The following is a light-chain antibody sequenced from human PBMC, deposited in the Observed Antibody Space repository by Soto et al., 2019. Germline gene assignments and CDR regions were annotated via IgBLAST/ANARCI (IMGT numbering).Light chain of an antibody. CDR1: SSDVGGYNY. V-gene: IGLV2-14*01. J-gene: IGLJ2*01. CDR3: RSYTGSSTYVV. Sequence: QSALTQPASVSGSPGQSITISCTGTSSDVGGYNYVSWYQQHPGKAPKLMIYDVSNRPSGVSNRFSGSKSGNTASLTISGLPAADEADYYCRSYTGSSTYVVFGGGTTLTVL. CDR2: DVS.